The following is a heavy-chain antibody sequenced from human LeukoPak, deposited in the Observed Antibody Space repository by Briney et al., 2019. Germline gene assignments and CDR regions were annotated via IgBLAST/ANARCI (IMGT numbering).Heavy chain of an antibody. CDR3: AKDQLRYFDWFPSLDY. J-gene: IGHJ4*02. CDR1: GVTFSSYA. Sequence: GVSLRLSCAASGVTFSSYAMSWVRQAPGKGLEWVSAISGSGGSTYYADSVKGRFTISRDNSKNTLYLQMNSLRAEDTAVYYCAKDQLRYFDWFPSLDYWGQGTLVTVSS. D-gene: IGHD3-9*01. V-gene: IGHV3-23*01. CDR2: ISGSGGST.